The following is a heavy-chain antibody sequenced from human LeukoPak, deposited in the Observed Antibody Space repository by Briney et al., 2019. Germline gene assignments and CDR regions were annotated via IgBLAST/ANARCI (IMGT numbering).Heavy chain of an antibody. J-gene: IGHJ5*02. CDR2: IYTSGST. V-gene: IGHV4-4*07. Sequence: SETLSLTCTVSGGSISSYYWSWIRQPAGKGLEWIGRIYTSGSTNYNPSLKSRVTMSVDTSKNQFSLKLSSVTAADTAVYYCARDHPYSSRSEAMGWFDPWGQGTLVTVSS. CDR1: GGSISSYY. D-gene: IGHD6-13*01. CDR3: ARDHPYSSRSEAMGWFDP.